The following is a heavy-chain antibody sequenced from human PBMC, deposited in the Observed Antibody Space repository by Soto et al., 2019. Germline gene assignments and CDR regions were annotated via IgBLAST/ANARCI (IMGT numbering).Heavy chain of an antibody. J-gene: IGHJ4*02. CDR2: INCDSGNT. Sequence: QVQLVQSGADVKKPGASVKVSCKTSGYNFIENAVHWVRQAPGQGLEWMGWINCDSGNTKYSRKMQGRLTISRDKSATTVYMELSALTSEDTAVYFCARDDVGSAWPYWGQGTLVSVSS. CDR1: GYNFIENA. CDR3: ARDDVGSAWPY. D-gene: IGHD6-19*01. V-gene: IGHV1-3*01.